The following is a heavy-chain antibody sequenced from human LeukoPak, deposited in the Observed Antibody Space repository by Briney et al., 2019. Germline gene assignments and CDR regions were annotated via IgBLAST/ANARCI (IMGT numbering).Heavy chain of an antibody. J-gene: IGHJ4*02. CDR3: AKELGATRYFDY. CDR2: ISYDGSNK. V-gene: IGHV3-30*18. D-gene: IGHD5-12*01. CDR1: GFTFNSYG. Sequence: PGGSPRPSCAASGFTFNSYGMHWVRQAPGKGLEWVAVISYDGSNKYYADSVKGRFTISRDNSKNTLYLQKNSLRVEDTAVYYCAKELGATRYFDYWGQGTLVTVSS.